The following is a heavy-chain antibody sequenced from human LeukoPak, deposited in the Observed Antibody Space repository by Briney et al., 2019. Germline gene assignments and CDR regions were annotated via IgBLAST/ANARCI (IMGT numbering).Heavy chain of an antibody. J-gene: IGHJ4*02. CDR1: GFTFSSYS. D-gene: IGHD5-24*01. Sequence: GGSLRLSCAASGFTFSSYSMNWVRQAPGKGLEWVSYISSGSSTIYYADSVKGRFTISRDNAKNSLYLQMNSLRAEDTAVYYCTRGAPVGSSREFDYWGQGTLVTVSS. V-gene: IGHV3-48*01. CDR2: ISSGSSTI. CDR3: TRGAPVGSSREFDY.